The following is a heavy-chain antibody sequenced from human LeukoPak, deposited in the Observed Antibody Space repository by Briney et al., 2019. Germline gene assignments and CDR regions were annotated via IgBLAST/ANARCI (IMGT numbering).Heavy chain of an antibody. CDR2: IYYSGST. Sequence: KPSETLSLTCTVSGGSTSSGDYYWSWIRQPPGKGLEWIGYIYYSGSTYYNPSLKSRVTISVDTSKNQFSLKLSSVTAADTAVYYCARGPSEEERFDPWGQGTLVTVSS. J-gene: IGHJ5*02. D-gene: IGHD6-6*01. CDR3: ARGPSEEERFDP. CDR1: GGSTSSGDYY. V-gene: IGHV4-30-4*08.